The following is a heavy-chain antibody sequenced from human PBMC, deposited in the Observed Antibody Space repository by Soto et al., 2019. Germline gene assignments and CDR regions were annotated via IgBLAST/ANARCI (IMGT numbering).Heavy chain of an antibody. D-gene: IGHD3-10*01. Sequence: SETLSLTCAVYGGSFSGYYWSWIRQPPGKGLEWIGEINHSGSTNYNPSLKSRVTISVDTSKNQFSLKLSSVTAADTAVYYCARGRFGRGNGMDVWGQGTTVTVSS. V-gene: IGHV4-34*01. CDR2: INHSGST. CDR3: ARGRFGRGNGMDV. J-gene: IGHJ6*02. CDR1: GGSFSGYY.